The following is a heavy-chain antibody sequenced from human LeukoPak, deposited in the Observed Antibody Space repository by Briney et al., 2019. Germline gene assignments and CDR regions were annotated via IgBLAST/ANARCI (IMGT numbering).Heavy chain of an antibody. Sequence: GGSLRLSCAASGFTFSTYSMNWVRQAPGKGLEWVSSISSSSSYIYYADSVKGRFTISRDNAKNSLYLQMNSLRAEDTAVYECARGRGAKGAGYASSLDPWGQGTLVTVSS. D-gene: IGHD2-8*01. J-gene: IGHJ5*02. CDR2: ISSSSSYI. V-gene: IGHV3-21*06. CDR1: GFTFSTYS. CDR3: ARGRGAKGAGYASSLDP.